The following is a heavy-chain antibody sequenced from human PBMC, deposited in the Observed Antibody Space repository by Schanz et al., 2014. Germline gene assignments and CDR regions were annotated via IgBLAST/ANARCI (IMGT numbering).Heavy chain of an antibody. V-gene: IGHV3-23*01. CDR3: AKARRKSNCSGGRCFHYSYYGMDV. CDR1: GFTFGSYG. J-gene: IGHJ6*02. D-gene: IGHD2-15*01. CDR2: ISGGGGTR. Sequence: EEQLLQSGGGLVQPGGSLRLSCAASGFTFGSYGMSWVRQGPGKGLEWVSGISGGGGTRNYADSVKGRFTVFRDNSKNILYLQMNSLRAEDTAVYYCAKARRKSNCSGGRCFHYSYYGMDVWGQGTTVTVSS.